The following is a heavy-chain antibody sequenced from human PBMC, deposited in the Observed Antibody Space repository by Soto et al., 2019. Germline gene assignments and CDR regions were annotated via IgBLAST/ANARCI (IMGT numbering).Heavy chain of an antibody. V-gene: IGHV1-69*08. D-gene: IGHD3-22*01. Sequence: QVQLVQSGAEVKKPGSSVKVSCKASGGTFSSYTISWVRQAPGQGLEWMGRIIPILGIANYAQKFQGRVTITADXLTXTXSMELRSLRSEDTAVYYCARDQYYYDSSGYHGDFDYWGQGTLVTVSS. CDR3: ARDQYYYDSSGYHGDFDY. CDR1: GGTFSSYT. J-gene: IGHJ4*02. CDR2: IIPILGIA.